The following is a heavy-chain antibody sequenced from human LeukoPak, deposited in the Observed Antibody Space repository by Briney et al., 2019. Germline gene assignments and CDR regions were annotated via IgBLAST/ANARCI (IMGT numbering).Heavy chain of an antibody. CDR3: ARDPYYCSSTSCYAGWFDP. V-gene: IGHV3-74*01. CDR1: GFTFSSYW. J-gene: IGHJ5*02. Sequence: GGSLRLSCAASGFTFSSYWMHWVRQAPGKGLVWVSRINSDGSSTSYADSVKGRFTISRDNTKNTLYLQMNSLRAEDTAVCYCARDPYYCSSTSCYAGWFDPWGQGTLVTVSS. D-gene: IGHD2-2*01. CDR2: INSDGSST.